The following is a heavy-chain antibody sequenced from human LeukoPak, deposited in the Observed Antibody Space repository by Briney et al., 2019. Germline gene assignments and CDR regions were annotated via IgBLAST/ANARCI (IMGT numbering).Heavy chain of an antibody. D-gene: IGHD2-21*02. Sequence: GGSLRLSCAASEFTFSSHAMTWVRQAPGKGLEWVSSVSRSSSHIYYADSAKGRFTISRDNAKDSLFLQMDIVTAEDTAVYYCARDPSSDRYQYFDFWGQGVLVTVSS. CDR1: EFTFSSHA. V-gene: IGHV3-21*01. CDR2: VSRSSSHI. CDR3: ARDPSSDRYQYFDF. J-gene: IGHJ4*02.